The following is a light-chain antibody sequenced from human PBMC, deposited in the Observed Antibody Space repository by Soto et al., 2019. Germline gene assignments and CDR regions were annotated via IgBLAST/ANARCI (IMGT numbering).Light chain of an antibody. V-gene: IGKV3D-20*01. CDR3: QQYGSSPYT. Sequence: EIVFTQSPATLSLSPGERATLSCAASQSVSSSYLACYQQKPGLAPSLLIYVASSRATGIPDSFSGSVSGTGFTLTISRLEPEDFPVYYGQQYGSSPYTFGQGTKLEIK. CDR1: QSVSSSY. CDR2: VAS. J-gene: IGKJ2*01.